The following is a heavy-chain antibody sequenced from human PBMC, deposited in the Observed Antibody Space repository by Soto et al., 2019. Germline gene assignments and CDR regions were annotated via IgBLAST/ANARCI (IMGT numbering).Heavy chain of an antibody. V-gene: IGHV3-33*01. J-gene: IGHJ3*02. CDR3: ERGDAWTDEAFDI. D-gene: IGHD5-12*01. CDR2: IWYDGNNK. CDR1: GFTVSNYG. Sequence: QVQLVESGGGVVQPGGSLRLSCAASGFTVSNYGMHWVRQAPGKGLEWVAVIWYDGNNKSYRDSVKGRFTISRDNSKNTVDLQMSSLRGEDTAVYYCERGDAWTDEAFDIWGQGTMVTVSS.